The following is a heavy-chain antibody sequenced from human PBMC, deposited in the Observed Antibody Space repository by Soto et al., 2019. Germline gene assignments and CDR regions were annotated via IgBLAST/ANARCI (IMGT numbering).Heavy chain of an antibody. CDR2: ISSSSSYI. D-gene: IGHD6-6*01. V-gene: IGHV3-21*01. Sequence: SLRLSCAASGFTFSSYSMNWVRQAPGKGLEWVSSISSSSSYIYYADSVKGRFTISRDNAKNSLYLQMNSLRAEDTAVYYCARAPEKTSIADYYYYGMDVWGQGTTVTVSS. CDR1: GFTFSSYS. J-gene: IGHJ6*02. CDR3: ARAPEKTSIADYYYYGMDV.